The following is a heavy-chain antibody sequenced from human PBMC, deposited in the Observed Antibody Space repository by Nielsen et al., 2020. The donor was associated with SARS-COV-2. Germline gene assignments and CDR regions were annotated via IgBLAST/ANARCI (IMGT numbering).Heavy chain of an antibody. J-gene: IGHJ4*02. Sequence: LSLTCAASGFTFSSYAMHWVRQAPGKGLEWVAVISYDGSNKYYADSVKGRFTISRDNSKNTLYLQMNSLRAEDTAVYYCAKWASGIDYWGQGTLVTVSS. CDR1: GFTFSSYA. D-gene: IGHD6-19*01. CDR2: ISYDGSNK. V-gene: IGHV3-30*04. CDR3: AKWASGIDY.